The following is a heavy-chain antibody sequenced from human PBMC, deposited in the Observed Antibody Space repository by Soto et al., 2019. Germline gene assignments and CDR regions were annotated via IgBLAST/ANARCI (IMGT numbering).Heavy chain of an antibody. D-gene: IGHD3-16*01. Sequence: EERLSASGGGLIQTGGSLRLSCAASGFSFSHYALRWVRQAPGKGLEWVSESSSDGGSTSYPDSVRVRFIISRDRSKETLYLHMNTVRLDDTAVYFCAIESTLSSIPQTDFDLWGRCTLVTVYS. CDR1: GFSFSHYA. V-gene: IGHV3-23*01. CDR2: SSSDGGST. CDR3: AIESTLSSIPQTDFDL. J-gene: IGHJ2*01.